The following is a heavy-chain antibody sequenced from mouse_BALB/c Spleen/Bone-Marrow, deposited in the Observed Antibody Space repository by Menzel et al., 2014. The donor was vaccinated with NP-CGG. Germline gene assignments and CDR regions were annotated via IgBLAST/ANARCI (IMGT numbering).Heavy chain of an antibody. V-gene: IGHV1-69*02. CDR1: GYTFTSYW. CDR3: TRRDRYDYYAMDY. J-gene: IGHJ4*01. CDR2: IYPSDSYT. Sequence: AQLQESGAELVRPGASVKLSCKASGYTFTSYWINWVKQRPGQGLEWIGNIYPSDSYTNYNQKFKDKATLTVDKSSSTAYMQLSSPTSEDSAVYYCTRRDRYDYYAMDYWGQGTSVTVSS. D-gene: IGHD2-14*01.